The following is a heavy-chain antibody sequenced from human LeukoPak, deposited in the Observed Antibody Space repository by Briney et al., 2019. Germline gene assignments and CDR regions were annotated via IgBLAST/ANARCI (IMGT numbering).Heavy chain of an antibody. Sequence: GGSLRLSCAASGFSVSNDYMSWVRQAPGKGLEWVSIIYTGGSTYYADSVKGRFTISRDNSKNTVYLQMNNLRVEDTAVYYCARDQSNIEMSLGYWGQGTLVTVSS. D-gene: IGHD5-24*01. J-gene: IGHJ4*02. CDR3: ARDQSNIEMSLGY. CDR1: GFSVSNDY. V-gene: IGHV3-53*01. CDR2: IYTGGST.